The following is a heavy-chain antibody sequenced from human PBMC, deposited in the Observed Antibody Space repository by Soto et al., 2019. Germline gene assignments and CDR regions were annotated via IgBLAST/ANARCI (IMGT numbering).Heavy chain of an antibody. D-gene: IGHD2-2*01. CDR2: IYSSGVT. V-gene: IGHV4-31*03. CDR3: ARGHDSDCTSTSCYAISS. CDR1: GGSISSGGYY. J-gene: IGHJ4*02. Sequence: SETLSLTCTVSGGSISSGGYYWSWIRHYPGKGLEWIGHIYSSGVTYYDPSLKSGVIISVDTSKNLFSLKLNSVTAADTAVYYCARGHDSDCTSTSCYAISSWGQGTLVTVSS.